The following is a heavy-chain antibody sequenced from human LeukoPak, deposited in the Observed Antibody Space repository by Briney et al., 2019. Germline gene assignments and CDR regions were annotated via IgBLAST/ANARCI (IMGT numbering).Heavy chain of an antibody. V-gene: IGHV3-21*04. J-gene: IGHJ4*02. D-gene: IGHD2-21*01. CDR3: ANHFACGATTCPSFDH. CDR2: ISDTGYYI. CDR1: GFTFSRYS. Sequence: GGSLRLSCAASGFTFSRYSMNWVRQAPGKGLEWVSSISDTGYYIYYADSVKGRFTISRDNAKNSLSLQMNNLRADDTGIYYCANHFACGATTCPSFDHWGQGTLATVSS.